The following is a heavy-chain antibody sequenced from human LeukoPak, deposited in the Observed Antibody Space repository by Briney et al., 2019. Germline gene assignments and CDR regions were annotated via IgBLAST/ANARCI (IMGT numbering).Heavy chain of an antibody. CDR2: IYSGGST. D-gene: IGHD5-18*01. V-gene: IGHV3-66*01. CDR1: GFTVSSNY. Sequence: GGSLRLSCAASGFTVSSNYMSWVRQAPGKGLEWVSVIYSGGSTYYADSVKGRFTISRDNSKNTLYLQMNSLKAEDTAVYYCARGRYSYGYDYWGQGTLVTVSS. J-gene: IGHJ4*02. CDR3: ARGRYSYGYDY.